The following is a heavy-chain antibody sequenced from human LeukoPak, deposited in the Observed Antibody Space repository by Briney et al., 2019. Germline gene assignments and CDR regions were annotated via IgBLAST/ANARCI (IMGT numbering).Heavy chain of an antibody. CDR3: ASLSFGSWFGELSS. CDR1: GYTFTSYA. D-gene: IGHD3-10*01. CDR2: INTNTGNP. Sequence: ASVKVSCKASGYTFTSYAMNWVRQAPGQGLEWMGWINTNTGNPTYAQGFTGWFVFSLDTSVSTAYLQISSLKAEDTAVYYCASLSFGSWFGELSSWGQGTLVTVSS. J-gene: IGHJ4*02. V-gene: IGHV7-4-1*02.